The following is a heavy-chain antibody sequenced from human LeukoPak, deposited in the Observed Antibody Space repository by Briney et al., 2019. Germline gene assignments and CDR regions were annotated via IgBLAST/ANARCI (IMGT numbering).Heavy chain of an antibody. CDR2: IYSGGST. V-gene: IGHV3-53*01. CDR1: GFTVSSNY. CDR3: ASEWELLKRDFDY. D-gene: IGHD1-26*01. J-gene: IGHJ4*02. Sequence: GGSLRLSCAASGFTVSSNYMSWVRQAPGKGLEWVSVIYSGGSTYYADSVKGRFTISRDNSKNTLYLQMNSLRAEDTAVYYCASEWELLKRDFDYWGQGTLVTVSS.